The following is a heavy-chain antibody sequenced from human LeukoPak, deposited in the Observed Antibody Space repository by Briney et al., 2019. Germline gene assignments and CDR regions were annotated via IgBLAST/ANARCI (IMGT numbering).Heavy chain of an antibody. CDR1: GFTFSSYS. Sequence: GGSLRLSCAASGFTFSSYSMNWVRQAPGKGLEWVSPISSSSSYIYYTDSVKGRFTISRDNAKNSLYLQMNSLRAEDTAVYYCARDASKTSYYYYYYMDVWGKGTTVTVSS. D-gene: IGHD1-14*01. V-gene: IGHV3-21*01. J-gene: IGHJ6*03. CDR3: ARDASKTSYYYYYYMDV. CDR2: ISSSSSYI.